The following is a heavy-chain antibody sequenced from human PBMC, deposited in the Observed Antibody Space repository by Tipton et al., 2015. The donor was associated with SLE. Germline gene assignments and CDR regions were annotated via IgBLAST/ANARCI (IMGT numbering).Heavy chain of an antibody. CDR1: GFSFSTYA. CDR3: AKGMSGYDNGWSFFDY. D-gene: IGHD6-19*01. CDR2: INGGGYRT. Sequence: GSLRLSCAASGFSFSTYAMTWVRQAPGRGLEGVSTINGGGYRTYYADSVKGRFTLSRDNSKNTLYLQMNSLRADDAAVYYCAKGMSGYDNGWSFFDYWGQGALVTVSS. J-gene: IGHJ4*02. V-gene: IGHV3-23*01.